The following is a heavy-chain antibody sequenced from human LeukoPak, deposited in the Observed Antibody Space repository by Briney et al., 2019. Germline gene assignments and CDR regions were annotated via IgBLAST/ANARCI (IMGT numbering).Heavy chain of an antibody. Sequence: SETLSLTCTVSGGSISSSSYYWGWIRQPPGEGLEWIGSIYYSGSTYYNPSLKSRVTISVDTSKNQFSLKLSSVTAADTAVYYCATQRTYYDYVWGSYYMDVWGKGTTVTVSS. CDR1: GGSISSSSYY. J-gene: IGHJ6*03. D-gene: IGHD3-16*01. CDR2: IYYSGST. V-gene: IGHV4-39*01. CDR3: ATQRTYYDYVWGSYYMDV.